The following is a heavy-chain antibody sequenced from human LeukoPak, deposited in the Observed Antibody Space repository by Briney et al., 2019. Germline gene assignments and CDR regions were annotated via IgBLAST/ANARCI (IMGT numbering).Heavy chain of an antibody. V-gene: IGHV4-34*01. CDR3: ARASGIAVAGTGAGIVNY. CDR2: INHSGCT. Sequence: PSETVSLTCAVYGGSYSGYYWRWIRQPPGKGLDCIGEINHSGCTNYHPSLKSRVNISVDTSKNHFSLKLGTVTAPETAVYYCARASGIAVAGTGAGIVNYWGQGTLVTVSS. CDR1: GGSYSGYY. D-gene: IGHD6-19*01. J-gene: IGHJ4*02.